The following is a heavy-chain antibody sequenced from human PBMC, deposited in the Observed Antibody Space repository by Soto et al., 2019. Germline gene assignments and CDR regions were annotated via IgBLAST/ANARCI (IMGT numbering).Heavy chain of an antibody. CDR2: ISVNNGNT. V-gene: IGHV1-18*01. CDR1: GYTFTSYG. J-gene: IGHJ4*02. Sequence: QVQLVQSGAEVKKPGASVKVSCKASGYTFTSYGISWVRQAPGQGLEWMGWISVNNGNTDYAQRLQGRVTMTTDTSTNTAYMELTRLRSDDTAVYYCARGTSGSYHVGLDYWGQGTLVTVSS. D-gene: IGHD1-26*01. CDR3: ARGTSGSYHVGLDY.